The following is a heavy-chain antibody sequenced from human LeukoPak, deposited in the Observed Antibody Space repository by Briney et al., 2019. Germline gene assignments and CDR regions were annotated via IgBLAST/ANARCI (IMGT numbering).Heavy chain of an antibody. J-gene: IGHJ6*03. V-gene: IGHV3-48*03. D-gene: IGHD5-12*01. Sequence: GGPLRLSCAASGFTFSSYEMNLVRQAPGKGLEWVSYISSSGSTIYYADSVKGRFTISRDNAKNSLYLQMNSLRAEDTALYHCARVGYPPYYYYMDVWGKGTTVTISS. CDR2: ISSSGSTI. CDR3: ARVGYPPYYYYMDV. CDR1: GFTFSSYE.